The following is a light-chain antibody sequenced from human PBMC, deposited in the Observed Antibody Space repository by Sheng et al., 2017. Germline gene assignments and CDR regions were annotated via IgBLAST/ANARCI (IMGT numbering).Light chain of an antibody. CDR3: QQRSNWPYT. V-gene: IGKV3-11*01. J-gene: IGKJ2*01. Sequence: EVVMTQSPATLSVSPGKRATLSCRASQSVSNNLAWYQQKPGQAPRLLIYDASNRATGIPARFSGSGSGTDFTLTISSLEPEDFAVYYCQQRSNWPYTFGQGTKLEIK. CDR1: QSVSNN. CDR2: DAS.